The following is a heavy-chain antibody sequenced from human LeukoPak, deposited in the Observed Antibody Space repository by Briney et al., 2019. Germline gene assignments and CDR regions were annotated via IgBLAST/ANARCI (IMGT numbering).Heavy chain of an antibody. V-gene: IGHV4-31*03. J-gene: IGHJ5*02. CDR3: ARAVGSTSWFDP. CDR2: IYYSGST. CDR1: GGSISSGGYY. D-gene: IGHD2-2*01. Sequence: PSETLSLTCTVSGGSISSGGYYWSWIRQHPGKGLEWIGYIYYSGSTYYNPSLKSRVTISVDTSKNQFSLKLSSVTAADTAVYYCARAVGSTSWFDPWGQGTLVTVSS.